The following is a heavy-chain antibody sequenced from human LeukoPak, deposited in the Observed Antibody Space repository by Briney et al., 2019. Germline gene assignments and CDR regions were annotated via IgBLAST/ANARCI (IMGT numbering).Heavy chain of an antibody. D-gene: IGHD3-16*01. CDR2: INHNGNVN. J-gene: IGHJ6*02. CDR1: GFTFSSYW. V-gene: IGHV3-7*03. Sequence: GGSLRLSCAASGFTFSSYWMNWARQAPGKGLEWVASINHNGNVNYYVDSVKGRFTISRDNAKNSLYLQMSNLRAEDTAVYFCARGGGLDVWGQGTTVTVSS. CDR3: ARGGGLDV.